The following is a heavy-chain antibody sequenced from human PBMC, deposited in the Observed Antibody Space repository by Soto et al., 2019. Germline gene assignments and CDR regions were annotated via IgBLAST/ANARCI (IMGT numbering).Heavy chain of an antibody. D-gene: IGHD4-17*01. J-gene: IGHJ6*02. V-gene: IGHV3-23*01. Sequence: EVQLLESGGGLVQPGGSLRLSCAASGFTFSSYAMSWVRQAPEKGLEWVSTINGSGGSTYYADSVQGRFTISRDNSKNTPYLQMNSLRVEDTAVYYCAKEGTVTYYYYGMDVWGQGTTVTVSS. CDR3: AKEGTVTYYYYGMDV. CDR1: GFTFSSYA. CDR2: INGSGGST.